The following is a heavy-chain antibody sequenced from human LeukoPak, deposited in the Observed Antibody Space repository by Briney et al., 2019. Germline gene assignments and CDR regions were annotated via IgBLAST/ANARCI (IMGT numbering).Heavy chain of an antibody. CDR1: GFTFSSYG. Sequence: GGSLRLSCAASGFTFSSYGMHWVRQAPGKGLEWVAVIWYDGSNKYYADSVKGRFTISRDNSKNTLYLQMNSLRAEDTAVYYCARDDAEQLVQYYFDYWGQVTLVTVSS. CDR3: ARDDAEQLVQYYFDY. V-gene: IGHV3-33*01. CDR2: IWYDGSNK. D-gene: IGHD6-13*01. J-gene: IGHJ4*02.